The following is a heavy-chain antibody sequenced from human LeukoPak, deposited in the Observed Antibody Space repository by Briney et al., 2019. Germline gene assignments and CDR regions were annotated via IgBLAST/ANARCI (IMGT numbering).Heavy chain of an antibody. CDR3: ARDRGRDFDWLPYNWFDP. Sequence: PGGSLRLSCAASGFTFSSYAMHWVRQAPGKGLEWVAVISYDGSNKYYADSVKGRFTISRDNSKNTLYLQMNSLRAEDTAVYYCARDRGRDFDWLPYNWFDPWGQRTLVTVSS. CDR1: GFTFSSYA. CDR2: ISYDGSNK. J-gene: IGHJ5*02. V-gene: IGHV3-30-3*01. D-gene: IGHD3-9*01.